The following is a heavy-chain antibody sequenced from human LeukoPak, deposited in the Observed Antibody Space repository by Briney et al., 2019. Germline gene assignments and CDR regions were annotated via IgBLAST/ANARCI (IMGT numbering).Heavy chain of an antibody. CDR2: INHSGST. J-gene: IGHJ4*02. CDR1: GGSLSGYY. V-gene: IGHV4-34*01. CDR3: AFQGVTAGLINSGYDY. Sequence: PSETLSLTCAVYGGSLSGYYWSWIRQPPGKGLQWIGEINHSGSTNYNPSLKSRVTISVDTSKNQSSLKLSSVTAADTAVYYCAFQGVTAGLINSGYDYWGQGTLVTVSS. D-gene: IGHD3-10*01.